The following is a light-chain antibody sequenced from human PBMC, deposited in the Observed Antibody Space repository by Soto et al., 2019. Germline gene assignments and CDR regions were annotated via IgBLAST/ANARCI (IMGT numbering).Light chain of an antibody. CDR1: QGIRND. CDR3: LQHYYYPPWT. Sequence: DIPMTQSPSSLSASVGDTVTITCRASQGIRNDLGWYQQKPGKAPKSLIYAASSLQSGVPSRFSGSGSGTEFTLTISGLQPEDFATYYCLQHYYYPPWTFGQGTKVEI. J-gene: IGKJ1*01. CDR2: AAS. V-gene: IGKV1-17*01.